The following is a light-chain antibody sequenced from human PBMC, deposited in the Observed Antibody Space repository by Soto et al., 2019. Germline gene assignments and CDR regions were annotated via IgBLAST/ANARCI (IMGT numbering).Light chain of an antibody. Sequence: VVTQSPASLSVSPGDRVTISCRAGPISSNLAWHQQRPGQAPRLLIYGASVRATGVPARFSGSGSGTDFTLTISSLQPEDFATYYCQQLNNYPRTFGQGTKVDIK. CDR2: GAS. CDR3: QQLNNYPRT. V-gene: IGKV3-15*01. J-gene: IGKJ1*01. CDR1: PISSN.